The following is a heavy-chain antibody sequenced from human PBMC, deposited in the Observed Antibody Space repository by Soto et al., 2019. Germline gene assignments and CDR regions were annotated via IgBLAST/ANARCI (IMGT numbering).Heavy chain of an antibody. J-gene: IGHJ4*02. CDR3: ATGRYCSGGSCYEIDY. D-gene: IGHD2-15*01. CDR2: FDPEDGET. CDR1: GYTLTELS. Sequence: EASVKVSCKVSGYTLTELSMHWVRQAPGKGLEWMGGFDPEDGETIYAQKFQGRVTMTEDTSTDTAYMELSSLRSEDTAVYYCATGRYCSGGSCYEIDYWGQGTLVTVSS. V-gene: IGHV1-24*01.